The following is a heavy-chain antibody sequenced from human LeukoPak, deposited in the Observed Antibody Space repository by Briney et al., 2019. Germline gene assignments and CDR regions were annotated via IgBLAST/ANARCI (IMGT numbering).Heavy chain of an antibody. CDR2: IFYSGSA. D-gene: IGHD2-15*01. J-gene: IGHJ4*02. Sequence: SETLSLTCTVSGGSISSCDYYWNWIRQHPEKSLEWIGYIFYSGSAYYNPSLKSRVTISVDTSKNQFSLKLSSVTAADTAVYYCASRDIVVVVAATPVDYWGQGTLVTVSS. CDR3: ASRDIVVVVAATPVDY. CDR1: GGSISSCDYY. V-gene: IGHV4-31*03.